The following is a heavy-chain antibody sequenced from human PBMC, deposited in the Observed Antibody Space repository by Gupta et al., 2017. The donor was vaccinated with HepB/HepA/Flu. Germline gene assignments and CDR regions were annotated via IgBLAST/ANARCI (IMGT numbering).Heavy chain of an antibody. D-gene: IGHD5-12*01. Sequence: QLQLQESGPGLVKPSETLSLTCTVSGGSISSSSYYWGWIRQPPGKGLEWIGSIYYSGSTYYNPSLKSRVTISVDTPKNQFALKLSSVTDEDTAVYYCARRSLNIVATIVAFDIWGQGKMVTVSS. V-gene: IGHV4-39*01. CDR2: IYYSGST. CDR1: GGSISSSSYY. J-gene: IGHJ3*02. CDR3: ARRSLNIVATIVAFDI.